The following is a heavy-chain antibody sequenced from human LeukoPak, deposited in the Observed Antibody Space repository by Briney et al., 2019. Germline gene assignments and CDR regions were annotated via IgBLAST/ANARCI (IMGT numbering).Heavy chain of an antibody. D-gene: IGHD3-10*01. CDR2: IYYSGST. CDR1: GGSISSYY. CDR3: ARALWGSGSQYGDY. J-gene: IGHJ4*02. Sequence: SETLSLTCTVSGGSISSYYWSWIRQPPGKGLEWIGYIYYSGSTNYNPSLKSRVTISVDTSKNQFSLRLSSVTAADTAVYYCARALWGSGSQYGDYWGQGTLVTVSS. V-gene: IGHV4-59*12.